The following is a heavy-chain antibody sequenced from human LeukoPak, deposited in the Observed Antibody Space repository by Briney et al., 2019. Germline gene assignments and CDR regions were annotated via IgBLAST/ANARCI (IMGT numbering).Heavy chain of an antibody. J-gene: IGHJ4*02. CDR1: GYTFTSYD. V-gene: IGHV1-3*01. Sequence: ASVKVSCKASGYTFTSYDMHWVRQAPGQRLEWMGWINAGNGNTEYSQKFQGRVTITRDTSASTAYMELSSLRSEDTAVYYCARGPLTIFGVDPVDYWGQGTLVTVSS. CDR3: ARGPLTIFGVDPVDY. D-gene: IGHD3-3*01. CDR2: INAGNGNT.